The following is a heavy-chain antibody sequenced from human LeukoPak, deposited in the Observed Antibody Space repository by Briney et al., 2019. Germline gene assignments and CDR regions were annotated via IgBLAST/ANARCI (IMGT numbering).Heavy chain of an antibody. V-gene: IGHV1-69*13. Sequence: GASVKVSFKASGYTFTSYAMNWVRQAPGQGLEWMGGIIPIFGTANYAQKFQGRVTITADESTSTAYMELSSLRSEDTAVYYCARVSADYYDSSGYYPTHAFDIWGQGTMVTVSS. CDR3: ARVSADYYDSSGYYPTHAFDI. CDR2: IIPIFGTA. J-gene: IGHJ3*02. CDR1: GYTFTSYA. D-gene: IGHD3-22*01.